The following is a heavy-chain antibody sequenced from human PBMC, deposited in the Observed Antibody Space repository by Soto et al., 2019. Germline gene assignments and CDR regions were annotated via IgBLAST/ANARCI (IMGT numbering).Heavy chain of an antibody. D-gene: IGHD6-19*01. J-gene: IGHJ4*02. CDR3: ARRLWDSSGWHPFDS. CDR2: IYWNDDE. CDR1: GVSVSTTGVG. Sequence: QITLKESGPTLVKPTQTLTLTCTLSGVSVSTTGVGVAWIRQPPGKALECLALIYWNDDERYSPSLKSRLTISKDISKNQGVLTMANMDPVDAATYYCARRLWDSSGWHPFDSWGQGALVTVSS. V-gene: IGHV2-5*01.